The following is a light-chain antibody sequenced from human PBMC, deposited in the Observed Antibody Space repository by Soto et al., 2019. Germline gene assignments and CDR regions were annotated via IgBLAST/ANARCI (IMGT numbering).Light chain of an antibody. CDR3: QQYNIYWT. Sequence: DIQMTQSPSTLSASVGDRVTITCRASQSISSWLAWYQQKPGKAPKLLIYDASSLESGVPSRFSGSGSGTEFTPTNSSLQPDDFATYYFQQYNIYWTFGQGTKVEI. CDR1: QSISSW. CDR2: DAS. V-gene: IGKV1-5*01. J-gene: IGKJ1*01.